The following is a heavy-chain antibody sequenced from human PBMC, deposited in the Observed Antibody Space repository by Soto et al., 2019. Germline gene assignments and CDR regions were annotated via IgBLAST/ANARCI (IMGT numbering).Heavy chain of an antibody. Sequence: SETLSLTCTVSGGSISSSSYYWGWIRQPPGKGLEWIGSIYYSGSTYYNPSLKSRVTISVDTSKNQFSLKLSSVTAADTAVYYCAGTYYYDSSGPQWGQGTLVTVSS. CDR3: AGTYYYDSSGPQ. V-gene: IGHV4-39*01. CDR2: IYYSGST. D-gene: IGHD3-22*01. CDR1: GGSISSSSYY. J-gene: IGHJ4*02.